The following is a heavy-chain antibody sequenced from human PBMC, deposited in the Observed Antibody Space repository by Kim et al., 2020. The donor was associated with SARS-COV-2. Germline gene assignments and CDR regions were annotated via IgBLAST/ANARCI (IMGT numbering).Heavy chain of an antibody. Sequence: SETLSLSCTVSGGSISSHYWSWIRQPPGKGLEWIGHIYYTGSTNYNPSLKSRVTISLDTSKTHFALKLTSVTAADTAVYYCARLHGGYFDYWGQGTLVTVSS. J-gene: IGHJ4*02. CDR3: ARLHGGYFDY. CDR1: GGSISSHY. D-gene: IGHD2-15*01. CDR2: IYYTGST. V-gene: IGHV4-59*11.